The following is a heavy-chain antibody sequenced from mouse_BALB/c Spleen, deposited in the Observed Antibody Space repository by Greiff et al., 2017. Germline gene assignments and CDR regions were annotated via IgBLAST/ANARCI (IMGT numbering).Heavy chain of an antibody. D-gene: IGHD2-1*01. Sequence: QVQLQQPGAELVKPGASVKMSCKASGYTFTSYWMHWVKQRPGQGLEWIGVIDPSDSYTSYNQKFKGKATLTVDTSSSTAYMQLSSLTSEDSAVYYCAREVYGNYWYFDVWGAGTTVTVSS. J-gene: IGHJ1*01. CDR1: GYTFTSYW. CDR3: AREVYGNYWYFDV. V-gene: IGHV1-59*01. CDR2: IDPSDSYT.